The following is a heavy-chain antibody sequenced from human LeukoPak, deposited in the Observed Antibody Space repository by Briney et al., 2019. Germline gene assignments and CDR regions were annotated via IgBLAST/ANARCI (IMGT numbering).Heavy chain of an antibody. J-gene: IGHJ4*02. CDR1: AYTFTSYG. CDR2: ISAYNGNT. D-gene: IGHD5-18*01. V-gene: IGHV1-18*01. Sequence: ASVKVSCKASAYTFTSYGISWVRPAPAQGLDGMGWISAYNGNTNYAQKLQGRVTMTTDTSTSTAYMELRSLRSDDTAVYYCARRGSGYSYGFADYWGQGTLVTVSS. CDR3: ARRGSGYSYGFADY.